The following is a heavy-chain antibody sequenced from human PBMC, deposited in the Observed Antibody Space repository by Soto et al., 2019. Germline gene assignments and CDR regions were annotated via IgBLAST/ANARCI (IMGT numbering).Heavy chain of an antibody. V-gene: IGHV4-39*01. D-gene: IGHD2-15*01. Sequence: SATQSLTCPVAGASLGTISYYWGWISKPPGKGLEWVGSIFFTGNIYYNPSLKSRVTISVDTSRNQFSLKVNSVTAADTAVYYCASRHCSGGSWAHPGVYSWGKGALGIV. CDR1: GASLGTISYY. CDR3: ASRHCSGGSWAHPGVYS. CDR2: IFFTGNI. J-gene: IGHJ4*02.